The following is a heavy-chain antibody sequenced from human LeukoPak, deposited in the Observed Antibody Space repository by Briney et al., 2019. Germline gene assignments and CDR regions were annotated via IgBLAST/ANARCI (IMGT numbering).Heavy chain of an antibody. V-gene: IGHV4-59*01. CDR1: GGSITGYY. CDR2: VYYSGST. D-gene: IGHD6-19*01. Sequence: SETLSLTCSVSGGSITGYYWSWIRQPPGKGLEWIGYVYYSGSTNYNPSLKSRVTMSVNTSKNQFSLRLSSVTAADTAVYYCASAEAVPDSYFDYWGQGTLVTVSS. J-gene: IGHJ4*02. CDR3: ASAEAVPDSYFDY.